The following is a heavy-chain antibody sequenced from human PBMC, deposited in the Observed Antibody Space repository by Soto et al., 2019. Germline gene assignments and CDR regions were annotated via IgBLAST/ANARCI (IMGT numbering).Heavy chain of an antibody. J-gene: IGHJ5*02. CDR1: GGSISSSSYY. V-gene: IGHV4-39*01. CDR2: IYYSGST. D-gene: IGHD5-18*01. CDR3: ARPLTGGDSYGYRNWFDP. Sequence: QLQLQESGPGLVKPSETLSLTCTVSGGSISSSSYYWGWIRQPPGKGLEWIGSIYYSGSTYYNPSLKSRVTISVDTSKNQFTLKLSSVTAADTAVYYCARPLTGGDSYGYRNWFDPWGQGTLVTVSS.